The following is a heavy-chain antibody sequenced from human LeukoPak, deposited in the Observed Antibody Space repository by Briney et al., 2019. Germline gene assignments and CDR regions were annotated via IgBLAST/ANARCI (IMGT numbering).Heavy chain of an antibody. CDR3: ARGPAVAGSLWYFDL. Sequence: PSETLSLTCTVSGGSISSSSYYWGWIRQPPGKGPEWIGSIYYTGSTNYNPSLKSRVTISLDTSKNQFSLKLNSVTAADTALYYCARGPAVAGSLWYFDLWGRGTLVTVSS. J-gene: IGHJ2*01. D-gene: IGHD6-19*01. V-gene: IGHV4-39*07. CDR2: IYYTGST. CDR1: GGSISSSSYY.